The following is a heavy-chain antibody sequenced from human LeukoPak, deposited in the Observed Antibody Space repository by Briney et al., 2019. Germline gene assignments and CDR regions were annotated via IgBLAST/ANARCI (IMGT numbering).Heavy chain of an antibody. Sequence: GGSLRLSCAASGFTFSSYSMNWVRQAPGKGLEWVSSISSSSSYIYYADSVKGRFTISRDNAKNSLYLQMNSLRAEDTAMYYCAKVSLNMVNDAFDIWGQGTMVSVSS. V-gene: IGHV3-21*01. CDR1: GFTFSSYS. CDR3: AKVSLNMVNDAFDI. CDR2: ISSSSSYI. J-gene: IGHJ3*02. D-gene: IGHD4/OR15-4a*01.